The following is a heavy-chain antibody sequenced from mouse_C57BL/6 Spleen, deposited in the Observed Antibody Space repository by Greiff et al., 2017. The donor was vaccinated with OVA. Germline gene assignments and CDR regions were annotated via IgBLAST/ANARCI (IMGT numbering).Heavy chain of an antibody. CDR1: GYTFTDYE. CDR2: IYPETGGT. Sequence: QVQLQQSGAELVRPGASVTLSCKASGYTFTDYEMHWVKQTPVHGLEWIGAIYPETGGTAYNQKFTGKAILTADKSSSTAYLELRSLTSEDSAVYYCTRYGDYFDYWGQGTTLTVSS. V-gene: IGHV1-15*01. D-gene: IGHD1-2*01. CDR3: TRYGDYFDY. J-gene: IGHJ2*01.